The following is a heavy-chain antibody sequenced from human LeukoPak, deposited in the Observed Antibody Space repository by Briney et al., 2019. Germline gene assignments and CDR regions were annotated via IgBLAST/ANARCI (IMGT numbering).Heavy chain of an antibody. D-gene: IGHD2-2*01. V-gene: IGHV4-34*01. J-gene: IGHJ4*02. CDR2: INHSGST. CDR1: GGSFSGYY. CDR3: ASIVPAAIPY. Sequence: SETLSLTCAVYGGSFSGYYWSWIRQPPGKGLEWIGEINHSGSTNYNPSLKGRVTISVDTSKNQFSLKLSSVTAADTAVYYCASIVPAAIPYWGQGTLVTVSS.